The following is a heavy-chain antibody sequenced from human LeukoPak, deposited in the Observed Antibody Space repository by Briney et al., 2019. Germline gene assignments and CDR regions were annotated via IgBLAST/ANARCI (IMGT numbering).Heavy chain of an antibody. D-gene: IGHD2-21*02. CDR2: IWYDGSNK. CDR1: GFTFSSYG. Sequence: GRSLRLSCAASGFTFSSYGMHWVRQAPGKGLEWVAVIWYDGSNKYYADSVKGRFTISRDNSKNSLFLQMNSLRVEDTAVYYCARDTLGPTWAYCGGDCYPWSQGTLVTVSS. CDR3: ARDTLGPTWAYCGGDCYP. J-gene: IGHJ5*02. V-gene: IGHV3-33*01.